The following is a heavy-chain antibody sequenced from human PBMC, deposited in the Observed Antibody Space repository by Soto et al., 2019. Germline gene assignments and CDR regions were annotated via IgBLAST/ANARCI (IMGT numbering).Heavy chain of an antibody. V-gene: IGHV2-5*02. D-gene: IGHD2-15*01. CDR3: AHKGGRGAGMDV. CDR1: GFSVSTSGVG. CDR2: IYWDDDK. Sequence: QITLKESGPTVVKPTQTLTLTCTFSGFSVSTSGVGVAWIRQPPGKALEWLALIYWDDDKRDSPFLQSRVTIXKVXSKNQVVLTMTNLAPVDTATYYCAHKGGRGAGMDVWGQGTTVTVSS. J-gene: IGHJ6*02.